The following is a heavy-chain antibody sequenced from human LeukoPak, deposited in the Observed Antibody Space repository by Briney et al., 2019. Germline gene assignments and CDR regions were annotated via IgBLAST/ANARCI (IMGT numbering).Heavy chain of an antibody. Sequence: ASVKVSCKASGYSLTTYGITWVRQAPGQGLEWMGRSTTYNGNTNYARKLQGRVTMTTDTSTNTAYMELGSPRPDDTAVYYCARLIEYRTSSRVFDIWGQGTTVTVSS. D-gene: IGHD6-6*01. V-gene: IGHV1-18*01. CDR3: ARLIEYRTSSRVFDI. CDR2: STTYNGNT. CDR1: GYSLTTYG. J-gene: IGHJ3*02.